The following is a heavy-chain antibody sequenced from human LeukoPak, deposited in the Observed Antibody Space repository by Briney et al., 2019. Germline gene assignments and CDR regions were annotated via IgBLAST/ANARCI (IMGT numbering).Heavy chain of an antibody. V-gene: IGHV1-46*01. CDR3: ARAGMTTWDY. J-gene: IGHJ4*02. CDR2: INPSGGST. D-gene: IGHD4-17*01. Sequence: MGIINPSGGSTSYAQKFQGRVTMTRDTSTSTVYMELSSLRSEGTAVYYCARAGMTTWDYWGQGTLVTVSS.